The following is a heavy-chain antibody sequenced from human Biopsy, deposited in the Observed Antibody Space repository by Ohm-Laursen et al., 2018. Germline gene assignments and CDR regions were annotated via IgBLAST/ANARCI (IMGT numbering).Heavy chain of an antibody. CDR2: ITHSGYT. Sequence: SDTLSLTCTVSGGSVSSNVHYWTWIRQPPGKGLEWIGEITHSGYTNYNPSLKSRVTVSVDTSKNQFSLKLSSVTAADTAVYYCASRLYGPNPIDYWGQGTLVTVSS. CDR1: GGSVSSNVHY. J-gene: IGHJ4*02. CDR3: ASRLYGPNPIDY. V-gene: IGHV4-34*01. D-gene: IGHD2-8*01.